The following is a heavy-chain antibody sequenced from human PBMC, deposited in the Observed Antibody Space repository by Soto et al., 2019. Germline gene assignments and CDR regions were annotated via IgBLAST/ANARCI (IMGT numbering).Heavy chain of an antibody. D-gene: IGHD3-3*01. CDR2: ISGSGGST. CDR3: AKAGDTIFGVVIIYPPHFDY. V-gene: IGHV3-23*01. Sequence: GGSLRLSCAASGFTFSSYAMSWVRQAPGKGLEWVSAISGSGGSTYYADSVKGRFTISRDNSKNTLYLQMNSLRAEDTAVYYCAKAGDTIFGVVIIYPPHFDYWGQGTLVTVSS. J-gene: IGHJ4*02. CDR1: GFTFSSYA.